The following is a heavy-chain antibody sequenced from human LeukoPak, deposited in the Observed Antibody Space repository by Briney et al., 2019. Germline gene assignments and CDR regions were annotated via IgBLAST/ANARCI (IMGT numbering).Heavy chain of an antibody. Sequence: NPGGSLRLSCAASGFTFSSYSMNWVRQAPGKGLEWVSSISSSSSYIYYADSVKGRFTISRDNAKNSLCLQMNSLRAEDTAIYYCVKDRSDNSSWYLGDYWGQGTLVAVSS. J-gene: IGHJ4*02. CDR1: GFTFSSYS. D-gene: IGHD6-13*01. V-gene: IGHV3-21*04. CDR3: VKDRSDNSSWYLGDY. CDR2: ISSSSSYI.